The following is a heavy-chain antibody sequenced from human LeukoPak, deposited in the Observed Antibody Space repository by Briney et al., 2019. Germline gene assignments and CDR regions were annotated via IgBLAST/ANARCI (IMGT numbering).Heavy chain of an antibody. J-gene: IGHJ3*02. CDR3: AKDFRDQWLVNAFHI. V-gene: IGHV1-2*02. D-gene: IGHD6-19*01. CDR1: EYTFTRYY. Sequence: ASVKVSCKASEYTFTRYYMHWVRQAPGQGLEWMGWISPNTGGTNYAQKFQGRVTMTRDTSITTAYMELRSLEYDDTAVYYCAKDFRDQWLVNAFHIWGQGTMVTVSS. CDR2: ISPNTGGT.